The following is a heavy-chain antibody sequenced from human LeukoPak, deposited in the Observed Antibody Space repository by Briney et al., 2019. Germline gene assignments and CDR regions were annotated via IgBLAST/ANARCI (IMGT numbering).Heavy chain of an antibody. CDR2: INPYNRGT. V-gene: IGHV1-2*07. Sequence: ASLKVSCKASGYTFTGHYIHWVRQAPGQGLGGMGWINPYNRGTSYQHQFQDKHTKNRDTSRSTVYMELSRLRSDDTAVYYCARDRGPDWWGSFDFWGQGTLVTVSS. D-gene: IGHD3-16*01. J-gene: IGHJ4*02. CDR1: GYTFTGHY. CDR3: ARDRGPDWWGSFDF.